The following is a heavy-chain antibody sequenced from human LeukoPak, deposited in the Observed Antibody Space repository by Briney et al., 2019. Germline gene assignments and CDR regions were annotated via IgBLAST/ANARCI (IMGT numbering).Heavy chain of an antibody. CDR1: GYTSTSYG. J-gene: IGHJ4*02. Sequence: ASVKVSCKASGYTSTSYGINWVRQAPGQGLEWMGWISAYNANTNYAQKFLGRVTMTTDTSTTTAYMELRSLRSDDTAVYYCARLLDTAMVILDHWGQGTPVTVSS. D-gene: IGHD5-18*01. V-gene: IGHV1-18*01. CDR3: ARLLDTAMVILDH. CDR2: ISAYNANT.